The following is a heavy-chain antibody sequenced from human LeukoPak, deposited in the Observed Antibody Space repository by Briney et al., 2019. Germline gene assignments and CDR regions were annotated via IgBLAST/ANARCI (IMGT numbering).Heavy chain of an antibody. CDR1: GFTVSSNY. CDR3: ARDLVRHGSGTFDY. D-gene: IGHD3-10*01. Sequence: GGSLRLSCAASGFTVSSNYMSWVRQAPGKGLEWVANIKQDGSEKYYVDSVKGRFTISRDNAKNSLYLQMNSLRAEDTAVYYCARDLVRHGSGTFDYWGQGTLVTVSS. J-gene: IGHJ4*02. V-gene: IGHV3-7*01. CDR2: IKQDGSEK.